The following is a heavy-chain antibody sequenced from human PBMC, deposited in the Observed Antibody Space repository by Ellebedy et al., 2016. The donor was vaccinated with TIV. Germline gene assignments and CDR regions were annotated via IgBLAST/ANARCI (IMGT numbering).Heavy chain of an antibody. CDR3: ARASIFGTDY. D-gene: IGHD3-3*01. Sequence: SETLSLTXSVSGDSISNAGFYWSWIRQRPGKGLEWIGYIFYSGTTYYNPSLESRLTMPVGTSENQFSLKLTSVTAADTAIYYCARASIFGTDYWGQGTLVTVSS. CDR1: GDSISNAGFY. J-gene: IGHJ4*02. V-gene: IGHV4-31*03. CDR2: IFYSGTT.